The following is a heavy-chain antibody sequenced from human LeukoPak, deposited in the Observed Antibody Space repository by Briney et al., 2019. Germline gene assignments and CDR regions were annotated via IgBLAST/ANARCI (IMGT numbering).Heavy chain of an antibody. CDR3: ARDLVVAAMGGDAFDI. J-gene: IGHJ3*02. CDR2: IIPILGTA. V-gene: IGHV1-69*11. CDR1: GGTFSSYA. Sequence: ASVKVSCKASGGTFSSYAISWVRQAPGQGLEWMGRIIPILGTANYAQKFQGRVTITTDESTSTAYMELSSLRSEDTAVYYCARDLVVAAMGGDAFDIWGQGTMVTVSS. D-gene: IGHD2-15*01.